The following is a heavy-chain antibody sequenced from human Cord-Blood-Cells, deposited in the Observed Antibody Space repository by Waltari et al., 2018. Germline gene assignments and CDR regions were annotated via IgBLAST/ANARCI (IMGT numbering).Heavy chain of an antibody. D-gene: IGHD3-10*01. V-gene: IGHV3-23*01. CDR1: GFTFSSYA. CDR3: AKFMVRGVKGFDY. CDR2: ISGSGGST. J-gene: IGHJ4*02. Sequence: EVQLLESGGGLVQPGGSLRLSCAASGFTFSSYAMSWVRQAPGKGVEWVSAISGSGGSTYYADSVKGRFTISRDNSKNTLYLQMNSLRAEDTAVYYCAKFMVRGVKGFDYWGQGTLVTVSS.